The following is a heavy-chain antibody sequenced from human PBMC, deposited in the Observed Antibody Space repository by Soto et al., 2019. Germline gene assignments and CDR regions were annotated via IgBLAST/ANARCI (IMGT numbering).Heavy chain of an antibody. V-gene: IGHV1-69*06. CDR1: GGTFNGYG. D-gene: IGHD3-10*01. CDR3: ARGVSNSGAYYTGPSAYDL. J-gene: IGHJ3*01. Sequence: QVQLVQSGAVVKKPGSSVEVSCKASGGTFNGYGISWVRQAPGQGLAWMGGTVPVCDTSKYSPRFQGRVTINAAKSTRTAYLALSSARSEHTAIYFCARGVSNSGAYYTGPSAYDLWGQGTLVIVSS. CDR2: TVPVCDTS.